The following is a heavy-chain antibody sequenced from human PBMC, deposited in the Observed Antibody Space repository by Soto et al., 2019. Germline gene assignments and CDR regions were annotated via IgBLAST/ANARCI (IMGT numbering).Heavy chain of an antibody. J-gene: IGHJ6*02. CDR1: GYNFTSYD. CDR2: MNPNSGNT. V-gene: IGHV1-8*01. CDR3: ARVLSWASYNDFWSGYYNYYYYGMDV. D-gene: IGHD3-3*01. Sequence: ASVKVSCKASGYNFTSYDINWVRQATGQGLEWMGWMNPNSGNTGYAQKFQGRVTMTRNTSISTAYMELSSLRSEDTAVYYCARVLSWASYNDFWSGYYNYYYYGMDVWGQGTTVTVSS.